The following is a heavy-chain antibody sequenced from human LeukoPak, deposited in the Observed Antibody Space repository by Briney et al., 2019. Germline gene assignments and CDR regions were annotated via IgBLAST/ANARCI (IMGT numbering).Heavy chain of an antibody. CDR3: ARGGGGYSYGTFDAFDI. J-gene: IGHJ3*02. CDR2: ISAYKGNT. CDR1: GYTFTRSG. V-gene: IGHV1-18*01. Sequence: ASVKVSCKASGYTFTRSGISWVRQAPGQGPEWRGWISAYKGNTNYAQKLQGRVTMTTDTSTSTAYMELRSLRSDDTAVYYCARGGGGYSYGTFDAFDIWGQGTMVTVSS. D-gene: IGHD5-18*01.